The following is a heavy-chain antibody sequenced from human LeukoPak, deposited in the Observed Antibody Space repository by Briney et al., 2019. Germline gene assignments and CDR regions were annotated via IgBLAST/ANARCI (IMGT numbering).Heavy chain of an antibody. D-gene: IGHD3-10*01. Sequence: SETLSLTCSVSGGFINSFYWGWIRQPPGKGLEWIGQIYYSGSIYYNPSLKSRVTISVDSSKNEFSLKVISVTAADTAVYYCARRDQTVGSGFDYWGQGTLVTVSS. CDR3: ARRDQTVGSGFDY. J-gene: IGHJ4*02. CDR2: IYYSGSI. CDR1: GGFINSFY. V-gene: IGHV4-39*01.